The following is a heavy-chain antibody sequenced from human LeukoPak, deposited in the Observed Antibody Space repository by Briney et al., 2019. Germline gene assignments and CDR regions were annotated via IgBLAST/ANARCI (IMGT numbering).Heavy chain of an antibody. CDR3: ARRTTMVRGVTTFDP. Sequence: SETLSLTCAVYGGSFSGYYWSWIRQPPGKGLEWIGEINHSGSTNYNPSLKSRVTISVDTSKNQFSLKLSSVTAADTAVYYCARRTTMVRGVTTFDPWGQGTLVTVSS. V-gene: IGHV4-34*01. CDR2: INHSGST. J-gene: IGHJ5*02. CDR1: GGSFSGYY. D-gene: IGHD3-10*01.